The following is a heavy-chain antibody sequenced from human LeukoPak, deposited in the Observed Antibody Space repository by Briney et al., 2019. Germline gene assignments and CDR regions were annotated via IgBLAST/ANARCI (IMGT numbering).Heavy chain of an antibody. Sequence: GGSLGLSCAGPGFMFHDYAIHWVRQAPGEGLEWVSLISGDGGSTFYADSVKGRFTISRDNSKNSLYLQMNSLRSDDTALYYCARESESSGWYDYWGQGTLVTVSS. CDR3: ARESESSGWYDY. V-gene: IGHV3-43*02. D-gene: IGHD6-19*01. CDR1: GFMFHDYA. CDR2: ISGDGGST. J-gene: IGHJ4*02.